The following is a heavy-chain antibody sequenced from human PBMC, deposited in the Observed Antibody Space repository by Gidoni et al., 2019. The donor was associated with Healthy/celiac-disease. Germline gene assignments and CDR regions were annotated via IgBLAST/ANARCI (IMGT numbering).Heavy chain of an antibody. D-gene: IGHD4-4*01. CDR1: GFTFSSYA. V-gene: IGHV3-23*04. Sequence: EVQLVESWGGLVQPGGSLRLSCADFGFTFSSYAMSWVRQAPGKGLEWVSGISGLGDNTYYADSVKGRFTISRDNSKNTLYLQMNSLRAEDTAVYYCAKAKEITVTYSPITYGYFYYYVMDIWGQGTTVTVSS. CDR3: AKAKEITVTYSPITYGYFYYYVMDI. CDR2: ISGLGDNT. J-gene: IGHJ6*02.